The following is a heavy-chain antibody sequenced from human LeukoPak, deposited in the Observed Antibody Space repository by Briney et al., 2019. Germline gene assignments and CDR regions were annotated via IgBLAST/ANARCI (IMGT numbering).Heavy chain of an antibody. CDR3: ARGYGAYAY. Sequence: GASVKVSCEASGYTSTSYYMPWVRQAPGQGLEWMGIINPSGGSTTYAQKFQGRVTMTRDTSTSTVYMGLSSLRSEDTAVYYCARGYGAYAYWGQGTLVTVSS. CDR2: INPSGGST. V-gene: IGHV1-46*01. J-gene: IGHJ4*02. D-gene: IGHD4-17*01. CDR1: GYTSTSYY.